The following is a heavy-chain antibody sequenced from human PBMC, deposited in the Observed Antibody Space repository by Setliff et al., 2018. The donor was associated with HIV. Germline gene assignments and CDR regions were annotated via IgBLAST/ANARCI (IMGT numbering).Heavy chain of an antibody. V-gene: IGHV1-46*01. D-gene: IGHD6-19*01. CDR2: INANGGGT. CDR3: ARVAVPGLAYFPH. CDR1: GYNFISYH. J-gene: IGHJ1*01. Sequence: ASVKVSCKASGYNFISYHLHWLRQAPGQGLEWMGIINANGGGTSYARKFQGRVTITRDTSTNTVYMEMSGLRSEDTAVFYCARVAVPGLAYFPHWGQGTLVTVSS.